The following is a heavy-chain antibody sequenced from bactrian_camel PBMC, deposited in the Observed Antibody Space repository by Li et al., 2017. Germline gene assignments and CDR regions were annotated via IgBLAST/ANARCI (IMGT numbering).Heavy chain of an antibody. Sequence: SCAASRWTISSHCMAWFRQAGGKERELVAVIYLGGAGDDRIFHADSVKGRFTISHDNANNTVYLQMNSLKPEDTAMYTCATSPGWTPWCAVNFGSRFNFWGQGTQVTVS. D-gene: IGHD5*01. CDR3: ATSPGWTPWCAVNFGSRFNF. J-gene: IGHJ4*01. CDR1: RWTISSHC. V-gene: IGHV3S25*01. CDR2: IYLGGAGDDRI.